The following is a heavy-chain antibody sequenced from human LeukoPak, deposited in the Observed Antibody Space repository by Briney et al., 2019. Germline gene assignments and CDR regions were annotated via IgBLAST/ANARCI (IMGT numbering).Heavy chain of an antibody. CDR2: TRNKANSYTT. Sequence: GGSLRLSCAASGFTFSDHYMDWVRQAPGKGLEWVGRTRNKANSYTTEYAASVKGRFTISRDDSKNSLYLQMNSLKTEDTAVYYCARDPSIVVVPAHWFDPWGQGTLVTVSS. V-gene: IGHV3-72*01. CDR1: GFTFSDHY. CDR3: ARDPSIVVVPAHWFDP. D-gene: IGHD2-2*01. J-gene: IGHJ5*02.